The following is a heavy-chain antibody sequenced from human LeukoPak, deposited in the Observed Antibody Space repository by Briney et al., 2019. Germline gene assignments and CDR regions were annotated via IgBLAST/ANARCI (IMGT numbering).Heavy chain of an antibody. Sequence: ASVTVSCTASGYTSTGYYMHWVRQAPGQGLEWMGWINPNSGDTNYAQKFQGRVTMTRDTSISTAYMELSRLRSDDTAVYYCATITGPTYWYFDLWGRGTLVTVSS. CDR3: ATITGPTYWYFDL. J-gene: IGHJ2*01. CDR1: GYTSTGYY. CDR2: INPNSGDT. V-gene: IGHV1-2*02. D-gene: IGHD1-20*01.